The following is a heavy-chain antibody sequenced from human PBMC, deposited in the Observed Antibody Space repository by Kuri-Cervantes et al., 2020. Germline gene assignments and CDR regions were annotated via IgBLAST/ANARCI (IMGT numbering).Heavy chain of an antibody. J-gene: IGHJ4*02. CDR2: ISSSGSTI. D-gene: IGHD3-22*01. CDR1: GFTFSDYY. Sequence: LSLTCAASGFTFSDYYMSWIRQAPGKGLEWVSYISSSGSTIYYADSVKGRFTISRDNAKNSLYLQMNSLRAEDTAVYYCAKPLIADYYYDSSGYYYVVPEIFGYWGQGTLVTVSS. CDR3: AKPLIADYYYDSSGYYYVVPEIFGY. V-gene: IGHV3-11*01.